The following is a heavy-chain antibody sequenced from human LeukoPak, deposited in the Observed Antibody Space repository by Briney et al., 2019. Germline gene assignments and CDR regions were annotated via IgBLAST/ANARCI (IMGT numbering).Heavy chain of an antibody. D-gene: IGHD2-2*01. CDR1: VRSISSYY. Sequence: PSETLSLTCSVRVRSISSYYWSWIRQPPGKGLEGIGYIYYSGSTNYNPSLKSRVTISVDTSKNQFSLKLSSVTAADTAVYYCARTPVGYCSSTSCRYYYYYMDVWGKGTTVTVSS. V-gene: IGHV4-59*01. CDR2: IYYSGST. CDR3: ARTPVGYCSSTSCRYYYYYMDV. J-gene: IGHJ6*03.